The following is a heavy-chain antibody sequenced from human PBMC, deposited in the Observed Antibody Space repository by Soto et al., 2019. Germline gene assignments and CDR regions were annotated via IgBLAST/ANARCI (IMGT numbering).Heavy chain of an antibody. J-gene: IGHJ5*02. CDR3: ARKLGDYVGWFDL. CDR1: GFTFSSYG. D-gene: IGHD4-17*01. Sequence: GGSLRLSCAASGFTFSSYGMHWVRQAPGKGLEWVAVIWYDGSNKYYADSVKGRFTISRDNSKNTLYLQMNSLRAEDTAVYYCARKLGDYVGWFDLWGQGTLVTVSS. CDR2: IWYDGSNK. V-gene: IGHV3-33*01.